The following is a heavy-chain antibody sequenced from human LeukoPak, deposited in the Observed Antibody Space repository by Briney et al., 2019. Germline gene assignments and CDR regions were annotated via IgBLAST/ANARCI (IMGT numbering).Heavy chain of an antibody. CDR2: IYYSGST. CDR3: AGATVVTLAFDY. J-gene: IGHJ4*02. Sequence: PSQTLSLTCTVSGGSISGGGYYWSWIRQHPGKGLEWIGYIYYSGSTYYNPSLKSRVTISVDTSKNQFSLKLSSVTAADTAVYYCAGATVVTLAFDYWGQGTLVTVSS. V-gene: IGHV4-31*03. CDR1: GGSISGGGYY. D-gene: IGHD4-23*01.